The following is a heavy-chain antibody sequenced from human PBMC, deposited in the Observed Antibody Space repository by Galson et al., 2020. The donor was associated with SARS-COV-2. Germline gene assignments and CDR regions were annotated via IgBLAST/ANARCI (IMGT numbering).Heavy chain of an antibody. V-gene: IGHV4-34*01. J-gene: IGHJ3*02. CDR2: INHSGST. D-gene: IGHD6-19*01. Sequence: SETLSLTCAVYGGSFSGYYWSWIRQPPGKGMEWIGEINHSGSTNYNPSLKSRVTISVDTSKNQFSLKLSSVTAADTAVYYCARGVHGIAVAGTGLAFDIWGQGTMVTVSS. CDR3: ARGVHGIAVAGTGLAFDI. CDR1: GGSFSGYY.